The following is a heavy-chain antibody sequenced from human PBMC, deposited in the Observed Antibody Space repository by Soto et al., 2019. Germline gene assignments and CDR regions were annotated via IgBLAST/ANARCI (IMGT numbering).Heavy chain of an antibody. Sequence: QARLVQSGGGLVQSGRSLTLSCEASGFLFSTSTLNWVRRAPGKGLEWVAEISSRGTDIYYADSVKGRFTISRDNSKNTLYLLLDRVKSDDTAVYFWATLGRADYPPLAAWGQGTLVTVSS. CDR2: ISSRGTDI. CDR1: GFLFSTST. V-gene: IGHV3-30*14. J-gene: IGHJ5*02. D-gene: IGHD4-17*01. CDR3: ATLGRADYPPLAA.